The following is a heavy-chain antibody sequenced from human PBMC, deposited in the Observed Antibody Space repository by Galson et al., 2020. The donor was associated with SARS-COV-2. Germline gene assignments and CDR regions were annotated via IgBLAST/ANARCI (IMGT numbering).Heavy chain of an antibody. D-gene: IGHD3-9*01. Sequence: GESLKISCAASGFSFSASATHWVRQAPGKGLEWVGRIRSKSNSYATAYSAPVRGRFTISRDDSKKTADLHMNSLKTEDTALYYCARHHDILTSDAFDIWGQGTMVTVSS. V-gene: IGHV3-73*01. J-gene: IGHJ3*02. CDR1: GFSFSASA. CDR2: IRSKSNSYAT. CDR3: ARHHDILTSDAFDI.